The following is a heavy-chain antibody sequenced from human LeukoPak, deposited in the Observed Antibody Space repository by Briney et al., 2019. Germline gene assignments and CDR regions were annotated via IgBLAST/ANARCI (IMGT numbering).Heavy chain of an antibody. CDR2: IYSGGST. CDR1: GFTVSSNY. D-gene: IGHD1-26*01. CDR3: AKSIYSGSYSALDY. V-gene: IGHV3-53*01. J-gene: IGHJ4*02. Sequence: GGSLRLSCAASGFTVSSNYMSWVRQAPGKGLEWVSVIYSGGSTYYADSVKGRFTISRDNSKNTLYLQMNSLRAEDTAVYYCAKSIYSGSYSALDYWGQGTLVTVSS.